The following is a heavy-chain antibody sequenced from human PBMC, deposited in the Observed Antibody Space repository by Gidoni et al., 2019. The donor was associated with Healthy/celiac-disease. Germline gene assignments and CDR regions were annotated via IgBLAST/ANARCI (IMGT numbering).Heavy chain of an antibody. J-gene: IGHJ4*02. D-gene: IGHD2-15*01. CDR1: GFTFSSYA. CDR3: ASGGYCSGGSCYPFDY. CDR2: ISGSGGST. Sequence: EGQLVESGGGLVQPGGSLRLSCAASGFTFSSYALSGVRQAPGKGLGWVSAISGSGGSTYYADSVKGRFTISRDNSKNTLYLQMNSLRAEDTAVYYCASGGYCSGGSCYPFDYWGQGTLVTVSS. V-gene: IGHV3-23*04.